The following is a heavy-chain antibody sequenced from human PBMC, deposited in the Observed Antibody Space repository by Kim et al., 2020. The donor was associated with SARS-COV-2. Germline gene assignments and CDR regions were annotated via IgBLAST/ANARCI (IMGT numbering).Heavy chain of an antibody. CDR3: AKDRGIYCSSTSCYESRGWFDP. J-gene: IGHJ5*02. CDR1: GFTFSSYA. CDR2: ISGSGGST. D-gene: IGHD2-2*01. V-gene: IGHV3-23*01. Sequence: GGSLRLSCAASGFTFSSYAMSWVRQAPGKGLEWVSAISGSGGSTYYADSVKGRFTISRDNSKNTLYLQMNSLRAEDTAVYYCAKDRGIYCSSTSCYESRGWFDPWGQGTLVTVSS.